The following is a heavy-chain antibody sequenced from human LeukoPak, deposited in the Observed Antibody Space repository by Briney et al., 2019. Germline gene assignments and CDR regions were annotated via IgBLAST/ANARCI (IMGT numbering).Heavy chain of an antibody. CDR3: AREVDILTGYYASNSTWFDP. Sequence: GASVKVSCKASGYTFTSYGISWVRQAPGQGLEWMGWISAYNGNTNYAQKLQGRVTMTTDTSTSTAYMELRSLRSDDTAVYYCAREVDILTGYYASNSTWFDPWGQGTLVTVSS. J-gene: IGHJ5*02. CDR2: ISAYNGNT. D-gene: IGHD3-9*01. V-gene: IGHV1-18*01. CDR1: GYTFTSYG.